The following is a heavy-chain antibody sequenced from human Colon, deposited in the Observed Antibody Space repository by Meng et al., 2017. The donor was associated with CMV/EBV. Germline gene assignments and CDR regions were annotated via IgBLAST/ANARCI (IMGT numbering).Heavy chain of an antibody. J-gene: IGHJ4*02. CDR3: ARRGTKYNWNYFLDYFDY. Sequence: GSLSLSCAVYGGSFSGYYWSWIRQPPGKGLEWIGEINHSGSTNYNQSLKSRVTISVDTSKNQFSLKLSSVTAADTAVYYCARRGTKYNWNYFLDYFDYWGQGTLVTVSS. CDR2: INHSGST. D-gene: IGHD1-7*01. CDR1: GGSFSGYY. V-gene: IGHV4-34*01.